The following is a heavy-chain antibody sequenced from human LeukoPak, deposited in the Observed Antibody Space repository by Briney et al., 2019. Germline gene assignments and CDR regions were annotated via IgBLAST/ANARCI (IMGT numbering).Heavy chain of an antibody. CDR1: GDSITNFY. J-gene: IGHJ4*02. CDR3: ARDDGATGSNFDS. V-gene: IGHV4-4*07. D-gene: IGHD1-1*01. Sequence: SETLSLTCTVSGDSITNFYWSWIRQPAGKGLKWIGRIYTTGSTNYNPSLKSRVTMSVDTSNNQFSLNLNFVTAADTAVYYFARDDGATGSNFDSWGQGTLVIVSS. CDR2: IYTTGST.